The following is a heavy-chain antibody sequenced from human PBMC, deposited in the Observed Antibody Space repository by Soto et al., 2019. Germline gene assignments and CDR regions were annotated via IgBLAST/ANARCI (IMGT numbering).Heavy chain of an antibody. CDR3: GRPGSVTNHDFCYAMDV. D-gene: IGHD4-17*01. Sequence: QVQLVQSGAEVKKPGASVKVSCKASGYIFTNYDINWVRQAPGQGLEWMGWISGYNGNTNYAQKFQGRVTMTTDTSTSRTYMELRSLRSDDSSVYYCGRPGSVTNHDFCYAMDVCGKGTTVTVSS. CDR1: GYIFTNYD. V-gene: IGHV1-18*01. CDR2: ISGYNGNT. J-gene: IGHJ6*03.